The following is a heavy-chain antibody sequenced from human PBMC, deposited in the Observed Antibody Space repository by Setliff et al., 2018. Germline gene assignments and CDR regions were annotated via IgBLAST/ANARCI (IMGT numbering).Heavy chain of an antibody. D-gene: IGHD3-3*01. J-gene: IGHJ6*02. CDR3: ARDVPFWSGYYTGYYYYYGMDV. CDR2: MNPNSGNT. V-gene: IGHV1-8*02. Sequence: GASVKVSCKASGYTFTSYDINWVRQATGQGLEWMGWMNPNSGNTGYAQKFQGRVTKTRNTSISTAYMELSSLRSEDTAVYYCARDVPFWSGYYTGYYYYYGMDVWGQGTTVTVSS. CDR1: GYTFTSYD.